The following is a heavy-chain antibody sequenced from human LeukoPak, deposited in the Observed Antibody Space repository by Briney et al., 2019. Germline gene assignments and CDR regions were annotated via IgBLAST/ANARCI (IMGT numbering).Heavy chain of an antibody. Sequence: PGGSLRLSCVASGFTFSSYSMNWVRLAPGKGLEWVSSITSSSSSIYYSDSLKGRFTISRDNAKNSLYLQMSSLRAEDTAVYYCATAYYYGSGSYNYYYYGMDVWGKGTTVTVSS. D-gene: IGHD3-10*01. CDR2: ITSSSSSI. V-gene: IGHV3-21*01. CDR1: GFTFSSYS. CDR3: ATAYYYGSGSYNYYYYGMDV. J-gene: IGHJ6*04.